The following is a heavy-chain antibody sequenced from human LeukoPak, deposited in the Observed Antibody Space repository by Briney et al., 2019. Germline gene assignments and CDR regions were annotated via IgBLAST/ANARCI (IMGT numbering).Heavy chain of an antibody. CDR3: ARMHYYDSSGYDWFDP. V-gene: IGHV1-18*01. D-gene: IGHD3-22*01. J-gene: IGHJ5*02. CDR1: GYTFTSYG. Sequence: EVSVKVSCKASGYTFTSYGISWVRQAPGQGLEWMGWISAYNGNTNYAQKLQGRVTMTTDTSTSTPYMELRSLRSDDTAVYYCARMHYYDSSGYDWFDPWGQGTLVTVSS. CDR2: ISAYNGNT.